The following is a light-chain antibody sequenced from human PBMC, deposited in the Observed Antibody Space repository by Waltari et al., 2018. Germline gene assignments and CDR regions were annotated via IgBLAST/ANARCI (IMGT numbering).Light chain of an antibody. CDR2: EVT. Sequence: QSALAQPASVSGSPGQSITISCTGSRRALGGYSYVPWYQHHPTKAPKLIIYEVTKRPSGVSDRFSGSKSGDTASLTISELQAEDEADYYCSSFTDSVNLLFGGGTKLTVL. CDR3: SSFTDSVNLL. V-gene: IGLV2-14*01. CDR1: RRALGGYSY. J-gene: IGLJ2*01.